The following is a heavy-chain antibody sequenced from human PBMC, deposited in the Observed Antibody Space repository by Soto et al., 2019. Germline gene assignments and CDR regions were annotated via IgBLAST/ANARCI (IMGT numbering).Heavy chain of an antibody. CDR2: IYSGGST. V-gene: IGHV3-66*01. J-gene: IGHJ4*02. CDR3: ATGARGVTTALDY. Sequence: GGSLRLSCAASGFTVSSNYMSWVRQAPGKGLEWVSVIYSGGSTYYADSVKGRFTISRDNSKNTLYLQMNSLRAEDTAVYYCATGARGVTTALDYWGQGTLVTVSS. D-gene: IGHD4-4*01. CDR1: GFTVSSNY.